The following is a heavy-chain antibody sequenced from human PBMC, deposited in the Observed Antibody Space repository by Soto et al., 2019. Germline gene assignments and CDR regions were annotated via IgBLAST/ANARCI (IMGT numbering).Heavy chain of an antibody. Sequence: SETLSLTCPVAGGSISRGCHYSGWIRQPPGKGLEWIGNIYYRGHTYYNPSLRSRVTISVDTSKNQFSLKVTSLTVADTAVYYCARHRDTSSRYLLPDDWGQGILGTVS. CDR3: ARHRDTSSRYLLPDD. CDR2: IYYRGHT. J-gene: IGHJ4*02. D-gene: IGHD6-13*01. CDR1: GGSISRGCHY. V-gene: IGHV4-39*01.